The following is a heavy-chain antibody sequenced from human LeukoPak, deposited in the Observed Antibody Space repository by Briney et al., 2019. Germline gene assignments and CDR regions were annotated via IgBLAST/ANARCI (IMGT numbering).Heavy chain of an antibody. CDR3: ARGLVWRFLLDSRRDSFDI. CDR1: GGSFSDYQ. J-gene: IGHJ3*02. D-gene: IGHD3-16*01. CDR2: ISHSGTT. V-gene: IGHV4-34*01. Sequence: PSETLSLTCAVSGGSFSDYQWSWIRQSPGKGLEWLGEISHSGTTTYNPSLKSRVTISVDTSKNQFSLRLRSVTAADTAVYYCARGLVWRFLLDSRRDSFDIWGQGTTITVSS.